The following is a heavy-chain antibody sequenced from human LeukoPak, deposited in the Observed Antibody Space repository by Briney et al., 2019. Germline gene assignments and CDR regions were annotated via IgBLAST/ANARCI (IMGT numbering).Heavy chain of an antibody. CDR1: GGSMSGYF. CDR3: ARESSGFPPDY. Sequence: SETLSLTCTVSGGSMSGYFWSWIRQPPGKGLEWIGYIYYSGSTNYNPSLKSRVTISVDTSKNQFSLKLSSVTAADTAVYYCARESSGFPPDYWGQGTLVTVSS. V-gene: IGHV4-59*01. J-gene: IGHJ4*02. D-gene: IGHD6-19*01. CDR2: IYYSGST.